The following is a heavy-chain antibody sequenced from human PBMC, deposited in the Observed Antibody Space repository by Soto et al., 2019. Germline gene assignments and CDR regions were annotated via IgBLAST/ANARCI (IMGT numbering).Heavy chain of an antibody. CDR3: TSHSPDDVLRT. CDR1: GVTFVGSA. J-gene: IGHJ4*02. V-gene: IGHV3-73*01. D-gene: IGHD3-3*01. Sequence: GPLRVSCEASGVTFVGSAMHCVRQTSGKGLEWVGRIRRKANSYATAYAASVKGRFSISRDESKNTAYLQMNSLKTEDTAVYYCTSHSPDDVLRTWGQGTQVTVSS. CDR2: IRRKANSYAT.